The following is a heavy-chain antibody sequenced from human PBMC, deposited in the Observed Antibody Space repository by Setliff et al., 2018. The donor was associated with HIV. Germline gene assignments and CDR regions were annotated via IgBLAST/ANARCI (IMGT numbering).Heavy chain of an antibody. V-gene: IGHV4-30-2*01. CDR3: AKDMYRGSRSAAGTLDH. Sequence: PSETLSLTCAVSGGSISSGGYSWSWIRQPPGKGLEWIGYIFHSGSTYYNPSLKSRVTISVDRSKNQFSLNVTSVTAADTAVYYCAKDMYRGSRSAAGTLDHWGQGTQVTVSS. D-gene: IGHD6-13*01. CDR1: GGSISSGGYS. CDR2: IFHSGST. J-gene: IGHJ4*02.